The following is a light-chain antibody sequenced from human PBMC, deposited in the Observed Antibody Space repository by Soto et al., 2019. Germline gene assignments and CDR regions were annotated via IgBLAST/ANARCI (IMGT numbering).Light chain of an antibody. V-gene: IGKV1-5*01. CDR1: QSISSW. CDR2: DAS. J-gene: IGKJ1*01. Sequence: DIQMTQSPSTLSASVGDRVTITCRASQSISSWLAWYQQKPGKAPKLLIYDASSLESGVPSRFSGSGSGTEFTLTISSLQPDDFVTYYCQQYPWTFGQGTKVEIK. CDR3: QQYPWT.